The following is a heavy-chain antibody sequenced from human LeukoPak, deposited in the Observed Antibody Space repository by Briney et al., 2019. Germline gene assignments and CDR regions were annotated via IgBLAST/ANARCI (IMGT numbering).Heavy chain of an antibody. J-gene: IGHJ6*02. D-gene: IGHD6-13*01. V-gene: IGHV1-2*02. CDR3: ARVRIGQQLDKYYYYAMDV. CDR1: GYTFTDYY. Sequence: ASVKVSCKASGYTFTDYYMHWVRQAPGQGLEWMGWINPNSGGTNFAQKFQGRVTMTTDTSISTAYMEVSRLRSDDRAVYYCARVRIGQQLDKYYYYAMDVWGQGTTVTVSS. CDR2: INPNSGGT.